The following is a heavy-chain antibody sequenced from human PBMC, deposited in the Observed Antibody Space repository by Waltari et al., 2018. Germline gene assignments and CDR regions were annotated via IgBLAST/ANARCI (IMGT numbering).Heavy chain of an antibody. J-gene: IGHJ6*03. CDR3: ARAIGFWSGFPNYYYCYYMDV. CDR1: GGSLSGYS. D-gene: IGHD3-3*01. V-gene: IGHV4-34*01. Sequence: QVQLQQWGAGLLKPSETLSLTCAVYGGSLSGYSWSWIRQPPGKGLEWIGEINHSGSTNYNPSLKSRVTISVDTSKNQFSLKLSSVTAADTAVYYCARAIGFWSGFPNYYYCYYMDVWDKGTTVTVSS. CDR2: INHSGST.